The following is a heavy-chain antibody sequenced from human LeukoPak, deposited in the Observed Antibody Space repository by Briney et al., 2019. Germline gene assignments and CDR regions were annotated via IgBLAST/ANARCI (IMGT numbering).Heavy chain of an antibody. Sequence: SETLSLTCAVYGGSFSSYYWSWIRQPPGKGLEWIGYIYYSGSTNYNPSLKSRVTISVDTSKNQFSLKLSSVTAADTAVYYCARSIAATGTSDYWGQGTLVTVSS. CDR2: IYYSGST. V-gene: IGHV4-59*01. CDR3: ARSIAATGTSDY. D-gene: IGHD6-13*01. J-gene: IGHJ4*02. CDR1: GGSFSSYY.